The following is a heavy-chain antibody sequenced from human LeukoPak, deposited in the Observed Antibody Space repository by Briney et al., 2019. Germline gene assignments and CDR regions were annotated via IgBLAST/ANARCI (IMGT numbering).Heavy chain of an antibody. J-gene: IGHJ4*02. V-gene: IGHV3-21*01. CDR1: GFTFSSYS. D-gene: IGHD3-22*01. Sequence: PGGSLRLSCAASGFTFSSYSMNWVRQAPGKGLEWVSSISSSSSYIYYADSVKGRFTTSRDNAKNSLYLQMNSLRAEDTAVYYCARDTSNYYDSSGYPSPGYYFDYWGQGTLVTVSS. CDR3: ARDTSNYYDSSGYPSPGYYFDY. CDR2: ISSSSSYI.